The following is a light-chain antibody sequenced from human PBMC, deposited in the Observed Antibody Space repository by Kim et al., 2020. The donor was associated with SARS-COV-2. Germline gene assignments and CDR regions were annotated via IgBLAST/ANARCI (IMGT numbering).Light chain of an antibody. V-gene: IGKV3-20*01. CDR3: QQYGRSPLT. J-gene: IGKJ4*01. CDR1: QSISSSY. Sequence: SPGERATLSCRASQSISSSYLAWYQQKPGQAPRLLIYGASSRATGIPDRFSGSGSGTDFTLTISGLEPEDSAVYYCQQYGRSPLTFGGGTKVDIK. CDR2: GAS.